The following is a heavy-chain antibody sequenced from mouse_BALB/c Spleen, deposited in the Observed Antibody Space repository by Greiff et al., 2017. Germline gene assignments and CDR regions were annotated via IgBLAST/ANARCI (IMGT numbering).Heavy chain of an antibody. V-gene: IGHV2-6-7*01. CDR1: GFSLTSYG. Sequence: VKLVESGPGLVAPSQSLSITCTVSGFSLTSYGVHWVRQPPGKGLEWLGMIWGDGSTDYNSALKSRLSISKDNSKSQVFLKMNSLQTDDTARYYCARGNGYAWFAYWGQGTLVTVSA. CDR2: IWGDGST. D-gene: IGHD2-2*01. CDR3: ARGNGYAWFAY. J-gene: IGHJ3*01.